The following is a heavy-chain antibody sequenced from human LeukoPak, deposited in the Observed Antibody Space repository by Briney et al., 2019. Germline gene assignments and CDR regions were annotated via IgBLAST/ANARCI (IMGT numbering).Heavy chain of an antibody. Sequence: GGSLRLSCAASGFTFSSYAMSWVRQAPGKGLEWASAISGSGGSTYYADSVKGRFTISRDNSKNTLYLQMNSLRAEDTAVYYCAKDHRFWSGYLFDYWGQGTLVTVSS. CDR2: ISGSGGST. CDR3: AKDHRFWSGYLFDY. D-gene: IGHD3-3*01. J-gene: IGHJ4*02. V-gene: IGHV3-23*01. CDR1: GFTFSSYA.